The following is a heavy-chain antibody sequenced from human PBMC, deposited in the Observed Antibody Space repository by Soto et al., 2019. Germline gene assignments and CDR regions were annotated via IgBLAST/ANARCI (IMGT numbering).Heavy chain of an antibody. CDR2: IYPGDSDT. J-gene: IGHJ3*02. CDR1: GYIFTSYW. V-gene: IGHV5-51*01. Sequence: GESLKISCKGAGYIFTSYWICCFREMPGKGLEWMGIIYPGDSDTRYSPSFQGQVTISADKSISTAYLQWSSLKASDTAMYYCARREEGRTDAFDIWGQGTMVTVSS. CDR3: ARREEGRTDAFDI. D-gene: IGHD1-26*01.